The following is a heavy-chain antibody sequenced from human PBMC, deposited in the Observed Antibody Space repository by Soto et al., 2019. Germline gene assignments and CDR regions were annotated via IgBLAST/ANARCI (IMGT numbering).Heavy chain of an antibody. V-gene: IGHV1-2*04. CDR2: INPKSGGT. D-gene: IGHD2-8*01. CDR3: ARGHSTDCSNGVCSFFYNHEMDV. J-gene: IGHJ6*02. CDR1: GYSFTDYH. Sequence: GASVKVSCKASGYSFTDYHIHWVRQAPGQGLELLGRINPKSGGTSTAQKFQGWVTMTRDRSISTVYMELTRLRSDDTAVYFCARGHSTDCSNGVCSFFYNHEMDVWGQGTTVTVYS.